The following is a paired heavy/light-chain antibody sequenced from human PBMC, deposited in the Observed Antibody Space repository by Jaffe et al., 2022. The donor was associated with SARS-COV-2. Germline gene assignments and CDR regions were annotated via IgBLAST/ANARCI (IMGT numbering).Heavy chain of an antibody. J-gene: IGHJ5*02. D-gene: IGHD2-8*01. CDR1: GFSLSTTRVG. CDR3: AHRPIGNGLNWFDP. CDR2: LYWDGDK. Sequence: QITLKESGPMLVKPTQTLTLTCTFSGFSLSTTRVGVGWFRQSPGKALEWLALLYWDGDKRYSPSLKNRLTLTKDTSKNQVVLTMTNMDPVDTATYYCAHRPIGNGLNWFDPWGQGTLVTVSS. V-gene: IGHV2-5*02.
Light chain of an antibody. CDR3: QQTNNFPLT. CDR1: QGISSW. V-gene: IGKV1D-12*01. Sequence: DIQMTQSPSSVSASVGDRVTITCRASQGISSWLAWYQQKAGKAPKLLIYETSTLQSGVPSRFSGSGSGTEFTLTISSLQPEDFATYFCQQTNNFPLTFGGGTRVEI. CDR2: ETS. J-gene: IGKJ4*01.